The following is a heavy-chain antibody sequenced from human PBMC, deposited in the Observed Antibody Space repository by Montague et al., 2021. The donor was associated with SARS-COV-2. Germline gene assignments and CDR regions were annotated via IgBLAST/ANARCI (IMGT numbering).Heavy chain of an antibody. CDR3: ARYSYSGTYFGLNDAFDI. J-gene: IGHJ3*02. CDR2: TCYRSEWYF. V-gene: IGHV6-1*01. D-gene: IGHD1-26*01. CDR1: GDSVSSHNAA. Sequence: CAISGDSVSSHNAAWNWIRQSPSRGLEWLRRTCYRSEWYFDYAISLRGRITINPDTSKNQFSLQLDSVTLDDTAVYYCARYSYSGTYFGLNDAFDIWGQGTLVTVSS.